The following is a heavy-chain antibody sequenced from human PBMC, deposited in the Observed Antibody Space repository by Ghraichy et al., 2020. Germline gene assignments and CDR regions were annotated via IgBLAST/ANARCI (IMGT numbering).Heavy chain of an antibody. V-gene: IGHV3-48*02. CDR3: ARGGRFLEGSSSPFDY. D-gene: IGHD3-3*01. J-gene: IGHJ4*02. CDR2: ISSGSKSI. Sequence: GGSLRLSCAGSGFPFSSYSWAWVRQAPGKGLEWVAYISSGSKSIYNADSVKGRFTISRDNTNNALYVQMNSLIDEDTAVYYCARGGRFLEGSSSPFDYWGQGTLVTHSS. CDR1: GFPFSSYS.